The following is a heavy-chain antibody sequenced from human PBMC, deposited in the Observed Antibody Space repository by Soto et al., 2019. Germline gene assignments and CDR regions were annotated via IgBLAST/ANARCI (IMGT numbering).Heavy chain of an antibody. V-gene: IGHV4-59*11. D-gene: IGHD3-3*01. CDR1: GASISTQS. J-gene: IGHJ4*02. CDR2: LYYSGTT. CDR3: ARGLSWSPYFES. Sequence: QVQLQESGPGLVKPSETLSLTCTVSGASISTQSWNWIRQAPGKGLEWIGYLYYSGTTNYKPSLKSRVTISADTSKYQVSLKLTSVTAADTAVYFCARGLSWSPYFESWGQGILVTVSS.